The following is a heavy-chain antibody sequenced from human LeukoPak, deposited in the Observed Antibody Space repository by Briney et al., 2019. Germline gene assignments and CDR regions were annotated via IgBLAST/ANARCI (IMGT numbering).Heavy chain of an antibody. CDR2: IKQDGSEK. Sequence: GGSLRLSCAASGFTFSSYAMSWVRQAPGKGLEWVANIKQDGSEKYYVDSVKGRFTISRDNAKNSLYLQMNSLRAEDTAVYYCARDPYYYDSSGYYYVPAFDIWGQGTMVTVSS. CDR1: GFTFSSYA. CDR3: ARDPYYYDSSGYYYVPAFDI. V-gene: IGHV3-7*01. D-gene: IGHD3-22*01. J-gene: IGHJ3*02.